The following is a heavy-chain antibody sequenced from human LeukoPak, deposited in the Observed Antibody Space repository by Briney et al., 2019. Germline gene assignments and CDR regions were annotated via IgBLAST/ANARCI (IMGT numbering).Heavy chain of an antibody. CDR2: IYTSGST. Sequence: SQTLSLTCTVSGGSISSGSYYWSWIRQPAGKGLEWIGRIYTSGSTNYNPSLKSRVTISVDTSKNQFSLKLSSVTAADTAVYYCARVIERDSYGYVVYYFDYWGQGTLVTVSS. CDR3: ARVIERDSYGYVVYYFDY. D-gene: IGHD5-18*01. CDR1: GGSISSGSYY. V-gene: IGHV4-61*02. J-gene: IGHJ4*02.